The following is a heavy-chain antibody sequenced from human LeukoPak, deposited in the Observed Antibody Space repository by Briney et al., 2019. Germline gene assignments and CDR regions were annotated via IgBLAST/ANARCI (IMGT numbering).Heavy chain of an antibody. V-gene: IGHV3-30-3*01. J-gene: IGHJ4*02. CDR2: ISYDGSNK. CDR1: GFTFSSYA. D-gene: IGHD5-18*01. CDR3: ARAATAMVWWDPRNYFDY. Sequence: GGSLRLSCAASGFTFSSYAMHWVRQAPGKGLEWVAVISYDGSNKYYADSVKGRFTISRDNSKNTLYLRMNSLRAEDTAVYYCARAATAMVWWDPRNYFDYWGQGTLVTVSS.